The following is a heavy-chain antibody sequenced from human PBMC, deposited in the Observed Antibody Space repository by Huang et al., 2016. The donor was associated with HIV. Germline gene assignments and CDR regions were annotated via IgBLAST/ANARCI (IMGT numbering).Heavy chain of an antibody. V-gene: IGHV4-61*09. CDR1: GGSISSGSYY. D-gene: IGHD3-3*01. Sequence: QVQLQESGPGLVKPSQTLSLTCTVSGGSISSGSYYWSCIRQPAGKGLEWIGHIYTSGGTNYNPALKSRVTISVDTSKNQFSLKLSSVTAADTAVYYCARAIFGVVIIPVVFDYWGQGTLVTVSS. J-gene: IGHJ4*02. CDR2: IYTSGGT. CDR3: ARAIFGVVIIPVVFDY.